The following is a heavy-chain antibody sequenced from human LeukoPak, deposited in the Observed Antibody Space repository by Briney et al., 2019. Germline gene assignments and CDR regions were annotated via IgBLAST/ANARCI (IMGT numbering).Heavy chain of an antibody. CDR1: GGSFSGYY. D-gene: IGHD3-3*01. Sequence: SETLSLTCAAYGGSFSGYYWSWIRQPPGKGLEWIGEINHSGSTNYNPSLKSRVTISVDTSKNQFSLKLSSVTAADTAVYYCARGGVYYDFWSGYYQKYYFDYWGQGTLVTVSS. V-gene: IGHV4-34*01. J-gene: IGHJ4*02. CDR3: ARGGVYYDFWSGYYQKYYFDY. CDR2: INHSGST.